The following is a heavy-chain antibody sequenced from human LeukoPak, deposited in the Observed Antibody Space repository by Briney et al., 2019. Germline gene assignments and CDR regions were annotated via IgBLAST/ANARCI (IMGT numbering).Heavy chain of an antibody. CDR3: VYYYSSGYNWFDP. Sequence: ASVKDSCKASGYTHPSYGINWVRQAPGQGLEWMGWISAYNGNTNYAQKLQDRVPMTTDTSTSTAYIELRSLRSDDTAVYYCVYYYSSGYNWFDPWGQGTLVTVSS. V-gene: IGHV1-18*01. CDR2: ISAYNGNT. CDR1: GYTHPSYG. J-gene: IGHJ5*02. D-gene: IGHD3-22*01.